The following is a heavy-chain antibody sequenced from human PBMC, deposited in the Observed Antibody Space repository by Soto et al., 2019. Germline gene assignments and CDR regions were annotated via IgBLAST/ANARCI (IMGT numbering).Heavy chain of an antibody. J-gene: IGHJ4*02. Sequence: QVQLQQWGAGLLKPSETLSLTCAVYGGSLSGYYWSWIRQPPGKGLEWIGEINHSGNTNYNPSLKSRVTISVDTSKSQFSLKLSSLTAADTALYSCARHSSLARYFDYWGQGTLVTVSS. D-gene: IGHD3-9*01. CDR3: ARHSSLARYFDY. V-gene: IGHV4-34*01. CDR2: INHSGNT. CDR1: GGSLSGYY.